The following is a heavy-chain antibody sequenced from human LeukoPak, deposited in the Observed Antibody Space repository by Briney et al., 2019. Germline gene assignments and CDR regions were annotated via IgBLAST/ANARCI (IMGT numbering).Heavy chain of an antibody. CDR2: INPNSGGT. CDR1: GYTFTGYY. V-gene: IGHV1-2*02. D-gene: IGHD3-10*01. CDR3: ARDVEVRGVIIRDHFDY. J-gene: IGHJ4*02. Sequence: ASVKYSCKASGYTFTGYYMHWVRKAPGQGLEWMGWINPNSGGTNYAQKFQGRVTMTRDTSISTAYMELSRLRSDDTAVYYCARDVEVRGVIIRDHFDYWGQGSLVTVSS.